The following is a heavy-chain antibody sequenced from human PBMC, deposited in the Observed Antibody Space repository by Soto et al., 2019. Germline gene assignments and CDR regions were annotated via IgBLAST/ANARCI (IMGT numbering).Heavy chain of an antibody. J-gene: IGHJ4*02. D-gene: IGHD4-17*01. CDR2: IYYSGGT. V-gene: IGHV4-31*03. Sequence: QVQLQESGPGLVKPSQTLSLTCTVSGGSISSGGYYWSWIRQHPGKGLEWIGYIYYSGGTYYNPSLKSRVTISVDTSKNQFSLKLSSVTAADTAVYYCARGGLADYRFDYWGQGTLVTVSS. CDR3: ARGGLADYRFDY. CDR1: GGSISSGGYY.